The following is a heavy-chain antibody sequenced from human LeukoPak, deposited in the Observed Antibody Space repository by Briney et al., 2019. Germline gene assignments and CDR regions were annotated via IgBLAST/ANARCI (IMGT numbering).Heavy chain of an antibody. J-gene: IGHJ4*02. Sequence: SGSTNYNPSLKSRVTISVDTSKNQFSLKLSSVTAADTAVYYCARSHYYDSSGYETPFDYWGQGTLVTVSS. D-gene: IGHD3-22*01. V-gene: IGHV4-34*01. CDR3: ARSHYYDSSGYETPFDY. CDR2: SGST.